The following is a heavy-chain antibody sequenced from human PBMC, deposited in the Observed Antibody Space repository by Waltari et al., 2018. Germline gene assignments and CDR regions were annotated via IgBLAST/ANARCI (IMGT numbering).Heavy chain of an antibody. D-gene: IGHD3-10*01. CDR3: ARLAPRTYRSPVPGRHYYYGMDV. Sequence: EEQLLESGGGLVQPGDSLRLSCAASGFRFSNYWMNWVRQAQGKGLVGGALISNDDTTLTYADSVKGRFTISRDNAKNTVYLQMKRLRSDDTAVYYCARLAPRTYRSPVPGRHYYYGMDVWGQGTTVTVSS. CDR1: GFRFSNYW. V-gene: IGHV3-74*03. J-gene: IGHJ6*02. CDR2: ISNDDTTL.